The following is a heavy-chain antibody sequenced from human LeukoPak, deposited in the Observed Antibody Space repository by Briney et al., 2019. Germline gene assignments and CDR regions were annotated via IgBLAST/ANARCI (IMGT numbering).Heavy chain of an antibody. V-gene: IGHV3-9*01. CDR3: AKVYGSGSYYNYFDY. J-gene: IGHJ4*02. CDR1: GFTFSIYD. D-gene: IGHD3-10*01. Sequence: PRGSLRLSCAASGFTFSIYDMSWVRQAPGKGLEWVSGISWNSGSIGYADSVKGRFTISRDNAKNSLYLQMNSLRAEDTALYYCAKVYGSGSYYNYFDYWGQGTLVTVSS. CDR2: ISWNSGSI.